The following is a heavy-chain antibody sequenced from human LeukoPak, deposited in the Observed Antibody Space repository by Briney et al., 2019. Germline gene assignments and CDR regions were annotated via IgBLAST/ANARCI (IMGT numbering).Heavy chain of an antibody. CDR3: ASCSYHCYFMDV. Sequence: SETLSLTCAVSGGSISSSTYYWGWIRQPPGKGLEWIGSVYYSGSTYSNPSLKSRVTISVDTSKNQFSLKLSSVTAADSAVYYCASCSYHCYFMDVWGKGTTVTVSS. CDR1: GGSISSSTYY. J-gene: IGHJ6*03. D-gene: IGHD3-10*02. CDR2: VYYSGST. V-gene: IGHV4-39*07.